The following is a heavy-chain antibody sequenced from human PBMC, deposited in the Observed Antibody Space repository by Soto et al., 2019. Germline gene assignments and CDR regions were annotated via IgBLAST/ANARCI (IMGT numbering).Heavy chain of an antibody. CDR2: IYYSGST. Sequence: SETLYLTCTVSGGSISSSSYYWGCIRQPPGKRLECIVIIYYSGSTYYNPSLKSRVTISVDTSKNQFSLKLSSVTAADTAVYYCASGSTYYYDSSGYYYVAPFDYWGQGTLVTVSS. V-gene: IGHV4-39*01. CDR1: GGSISSSSYY. CDR3: ASGSTYYYDSSGYYYVAPFDY. J-gene: IGHJ4*02. D-gene: IGHD3-22*01.